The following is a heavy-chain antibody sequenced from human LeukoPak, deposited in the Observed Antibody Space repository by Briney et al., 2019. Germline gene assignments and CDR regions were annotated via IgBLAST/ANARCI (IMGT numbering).Heavy chain of an antibody. CDR3: TRTEYCSPTSCKYASF. CDR2: IYSGGST. V-gene: IGHV3-53*01. CDR1: GFTVSSNY. Sequence: GGPLRLSCAASGFTVSSNYMSWVRQAPGKGLEWVSVIYSGGSTYYADSVKGRFTISRDNSKSTLYLQMNSLRAEDTAVYYCTRTEYCSPTSCKYASFWGQGTMVAVSS. J-gene: IGHJ3*01. D-gene: IGHD2-2*01.